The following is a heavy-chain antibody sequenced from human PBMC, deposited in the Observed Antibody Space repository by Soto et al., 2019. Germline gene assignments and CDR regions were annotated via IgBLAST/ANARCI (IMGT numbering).Heavy chain of an antibody. CDR2: ISGSGGRT. J-gene: IGHJ4*02. Sequence: EVQLLESGGNLVQPGGSLRLSCAASGFTFNYYAMNWVRQAPGKGLEWVSCISGSGGRTYYADSVKGRFTISRDNSKNTVFLQMNSLRPEDTAIYYCAKDLGVATVTSDYWGQGTLVTVSS. CDR1: GFTFNYYA. V-gene: IGHV3-23*01. CDR3: AKDLGVATVTSDY. D-gene: IGHD5-12*01.